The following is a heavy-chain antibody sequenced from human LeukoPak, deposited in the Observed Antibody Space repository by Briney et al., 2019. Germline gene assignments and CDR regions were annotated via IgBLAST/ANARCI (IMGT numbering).Heavy chain of an antibody. CDR3: AKDGRYLSGYFDY. J-gene: IGHJ4*02. CDR1: GFTFSSYG. D-gene: IGHD3-9*01. V-gene: IGHV3-48*04. CDR2: ISSSGSTI. Sequence: GGSLRLSCAASGFTFSSYGMHWVRQAPGKWLEWVSYISSSGSTIYYADSVKGRFTISRDNAKNTLYLQMNSLRAEDTAVYYCAKDGRYLSGYFDYWGQGTLVTVSS.